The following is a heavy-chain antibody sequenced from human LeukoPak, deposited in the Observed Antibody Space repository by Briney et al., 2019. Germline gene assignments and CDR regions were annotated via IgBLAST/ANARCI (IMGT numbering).Heavy chain of an antibody. CDR1: GFTFSIYA. CDR2: ITSRGEST. J-gene: IGHJ4*02. V-gene: IGHV3-23*01. Sequence: GGSLRLSCAASGFTFSIYAMSWVRQAPGKGLQWVSSITSRGESTWYVDSVKGRFTITRDNSENTLYLQMHSLRAEDTAVYYCARDRPNYYGTDGHYYRRDGDYWGRGTLVSVSS. D-gene: IGHD3-10*01. CDR3: ARDRPNYYGTDGHYYRRDGDY.